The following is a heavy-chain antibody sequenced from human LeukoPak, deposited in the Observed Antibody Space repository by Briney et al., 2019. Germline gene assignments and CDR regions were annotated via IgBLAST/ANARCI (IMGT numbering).Heavy chain of an antibody. CDR1: GFTFSSYT. V-gene: IGHV3-21*01. Sequence: KPGGSLRLSCAASGFTFSSYTMNWVRQAPGKGLEWVSSIVSSSSYIYYADSVKGRFTISRDNAKNSLYLQMNSLRAEDTAVYYCARGFDWGCDCYHFPLDYWGQGTLVTVSS. J-gene: IGHJ4*02. CDR2: IVSSSSYI. CDR3: ARGFDWGCDCYHFPLDY. D-gene: IGHD2-21*02.